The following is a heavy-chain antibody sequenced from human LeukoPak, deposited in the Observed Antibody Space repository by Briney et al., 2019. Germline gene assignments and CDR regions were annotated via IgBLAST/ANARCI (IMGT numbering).Heavy chain of an antibody. D-gene: IGHD3-10*01. CDR3: ARRPKVRGVTRFYWFDP. CDR2: MNPNSGNT. CDR1: GYTFTSYD. J-gene: IGHJ5*02. Sequence: ASVKVSCKASGYTFTSYDINWVRQATGQGLEWMGWMNPNSGNTGYAQKFQGRVTMTRNTSISTAYMELSSLRSEDTAVYYCARRPKVRGVTRFYWFDPWGQGTQVTVFS. V-gene: IGHV1-8*01.